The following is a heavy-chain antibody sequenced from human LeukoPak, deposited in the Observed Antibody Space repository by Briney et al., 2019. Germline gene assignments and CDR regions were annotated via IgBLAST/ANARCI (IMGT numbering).Heavy chain of an antibody. Sequence: GGSLRLSCAASGITFRVFAMSWVRQAPGKGLEWVSAISGSGGSTYYADSAKGRFTISRDNSKNTLYLQMNSLRAEDTAVYYCASGSGSYRTPYYYMDVWGTGTTVTVSS. CDR1: GITFRVFA. CDR2: ISGSGGST. J-gene: IGHJ6*03. D-gene: IGHD3-10*01. V-gene: IGHV3-23*01. CDR3: ASGSGSYRTPYYYMDV.